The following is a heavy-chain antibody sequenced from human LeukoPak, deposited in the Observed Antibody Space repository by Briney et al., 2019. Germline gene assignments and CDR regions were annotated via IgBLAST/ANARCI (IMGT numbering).Heavy chain of an antibody. V-gene: IGHV3-9*01. CDR1: GFTLDDYA. D-gene: IGHD3-22*01. CDR2: ISWNSGSI. CDR3: AKGDSSGYYSPQTSSFDY. Sequence: GGSLRLSCAASGFTLDDYAMHWVRQAPGKGLEWVSGISWNSGSIGYADSVKGRFTISRDNAKNSLYLQMNSLRAEDTALYYCAKGDSSGYYSPQTSSFDYWGQGTLVTVSS. J-gene: IGHJ4*02.